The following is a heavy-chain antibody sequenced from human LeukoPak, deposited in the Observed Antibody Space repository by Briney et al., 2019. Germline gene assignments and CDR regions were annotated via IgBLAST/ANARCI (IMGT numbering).Heavy chain of an antibody. V-gene: IGHV4-4*07. D-gene: IGHD3-10*01. CDR3: ARGRVWFGDFDY. J-gene: IGHJ4*02. CDR1: GGSISSYY. Sequence: SETLSLTCTVSGGSISSYYWSWIRQPAGKELEWIGRIYTSGSTNYNPSLKSRVTMSVDTSKNQFSLKLSSVTAADTAVYYCARGRVWFGDFDYWGQGTLVTVSS. CDR2: IYTSGST.